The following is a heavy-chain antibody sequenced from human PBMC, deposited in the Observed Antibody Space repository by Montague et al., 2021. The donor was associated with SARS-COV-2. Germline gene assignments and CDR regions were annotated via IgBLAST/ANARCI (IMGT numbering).Heavy chain of an antibody. V-gene: IGHV4-61*02. CDR3: ARSAFRYFDRPGMDV. Sequence: TLSLTCTVSGSSIRSDGFYWNWIRQPAGKGLEWIGRIDASGTTNYNPSLKSRVIISLDRSKNQFSLKLSSVIAADTAVYYCARSAFRYFDRPGMDVWGQGTTVTVSS. CDR1: GSSIRSDGFY. D-gene: IGHD3-9*01. CDR2: IDASGTT. J-gene: IGHJ6*02.